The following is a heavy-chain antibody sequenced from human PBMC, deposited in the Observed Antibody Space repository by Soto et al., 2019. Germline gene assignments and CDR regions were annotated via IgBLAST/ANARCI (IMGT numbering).Heavy chain of an antibody. Sequence: SGPTLVNPTQTLTLTCTFSGFSLTTSGVGVGWIRQPPGKALEWLGIIYWDDDKRYSPSLKSRLTITKDTSKNQVVLTLTNMDPVDTATFYCAHRPSSNLFNFFDPWGQGALVTV. CDR2: IYWDDDK. V-gene: IGHV2-5*02. J-gene: IGHJ5*02. CDR3: AHRPSSNLFNFFDP. CDR1: GFSLTTSGVG. D-gene: IGHD6-13*01.